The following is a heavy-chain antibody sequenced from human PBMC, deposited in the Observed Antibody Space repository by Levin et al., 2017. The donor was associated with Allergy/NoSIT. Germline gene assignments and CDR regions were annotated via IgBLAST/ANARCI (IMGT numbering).Heavy chain of an antibody. J-gene: IGHJ4*02. CDR1: GDSIRRISNY. CDR2: AHYSGRN. V-gene: IGHV4-39*01. D-gene: IGHD3-9*01. Sequence: SQTLSLTCTVSGDSIRRISNYWGWIRQPPGRGLEWIGSAHYSGRNYFNPSLKSRVTFSIDTSKNHFSLKLSSVTAADTALYYCARHVPWGGDEDVLTGYYLPKWGQGTLVTVSS. CDR3: ARHVPWGGDEDVLTGYYLPK.